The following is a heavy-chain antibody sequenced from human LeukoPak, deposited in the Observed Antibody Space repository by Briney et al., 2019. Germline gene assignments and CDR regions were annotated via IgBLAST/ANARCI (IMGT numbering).Heavy chain of an antibody. J-gene: IGHJ3*01. CDR2: IIPIFGTA. CDR1: GGTFSSYA. Sequence: GASVKVSCKASGGTFSSYAISWVRQAPGQGLEWMGGIIPIFGTANYAQKFQGRVTITTDESTSTAYMELSSLGSEDTAVYYCARDPGDYYGSGSYAFDVRGQGTMVTVSS. CDR3: ARDPGDYYGSGSYAFDV. D-gene: IGHD3-10*01. V-gene: IGHV1-69*05.